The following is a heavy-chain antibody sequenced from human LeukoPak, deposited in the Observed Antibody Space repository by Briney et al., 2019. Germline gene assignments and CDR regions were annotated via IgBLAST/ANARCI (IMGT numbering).Heavy chain of an antibody. J-gene: IGHJ3*02. Sequence: KPSETLSLTCTVSGGSISSSSYYWGWIRQPPGKGLESIGSIYYSGSTYYNPSLKSRVTISVDTSKNQFSLKLSSVTAADTAVYYCARPSTDYVWGSYRTGAYDIWGQGTMVTVSS. D-gene: IGHD3-16*02. V-gene: IGHV4-39*01. CDR1: GGSISSSSYY. CDR3: ARPSTDYVWGSYRTGAYDI. CDR2: IYYSGST.